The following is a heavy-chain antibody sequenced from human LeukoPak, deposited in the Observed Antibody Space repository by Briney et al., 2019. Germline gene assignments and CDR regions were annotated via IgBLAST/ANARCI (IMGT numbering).Heavy chain of an antibody. Sequence: GGSLRLSSAASAFTVTSNYMRWVRQAPGKGLEWVSVIYSGGSTYYADSVKGRFTISRDNAKNSLFLQMNSLRDEDTAVYYCARVSSGWFYYFDYWGQGTLVTISS. CDR3: ARVSSGWFYYFDY. V-gene: IGHV3-53*01. CDR2: IYSGGST. CDR1: AFTVTSNY. J-gene: IGHJ4*02. D-gene: IGHD6-19*01.